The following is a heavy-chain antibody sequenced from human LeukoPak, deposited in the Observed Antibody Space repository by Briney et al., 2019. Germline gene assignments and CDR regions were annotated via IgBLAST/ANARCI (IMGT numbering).Heavy chain of an antibody. Sequence: SETLSLTCAVSGVSFDDYYWAWVRQTPGKGLEWIGEVNHSGYTNDSPSLKSRVTLSIDTSRKQFSLNLRSVTVADAGTYYCTRMTTGHDYWGQGTLVTVSS. CDR2: VNHSGYT. D-gene: IGHD4-17*01. CDR3: TRMTTGHDY. J-gene: IGHJ4*02. V-gene: IGHV4-34*01. CDR1: GVSFDDYY.